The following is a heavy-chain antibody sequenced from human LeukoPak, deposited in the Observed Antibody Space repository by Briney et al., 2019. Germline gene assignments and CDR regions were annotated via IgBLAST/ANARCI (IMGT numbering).Heavy chain of an antibody. Sequence: GGSLRLSCAASGFTFSGSAMHWFRQASGKGLDGGGRIRSKANSYATAYAASVKGRFTISRDDAKNTAYLQMNSLKTEDTAVYYCTSQPTYYYDSGGYYYYYWGQGTLVTVSS. CDR1: GFTFSGSA. V-gene: IGHV3-73*01. CDR3: TSQPTYYYDSGGYYYYY. CDR2: IRSKANSYAT. J-gene: IGHJ4*02. D-gene: IGHD3-22*01.